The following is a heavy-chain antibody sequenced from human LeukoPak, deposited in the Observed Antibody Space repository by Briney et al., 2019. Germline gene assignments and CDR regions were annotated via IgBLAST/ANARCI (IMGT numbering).Heavy chain of an antibody. CDR3: ARGLLSGSLDFDY. CDR1: GGTFSSYT. J-gene: IGHJ4*02. D-gene: IGHD1-26*01. CDR2: IIPILGIA. Sequence: SVKVSCKASGGTFSSYTISWVRQAPGQGLEWMGRIIPILGIANYAQKFQGRVTITADKSTSTAYMELSSLRSEDTAVYYCARGLLSGSLDFDYWGQGALVTVSS. V-gene: IGHV1-69*02.